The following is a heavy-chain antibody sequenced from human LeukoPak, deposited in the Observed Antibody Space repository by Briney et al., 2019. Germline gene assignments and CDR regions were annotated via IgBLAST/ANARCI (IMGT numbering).Heavy chain of an antibody. CDR2: INPSGGST. V-gene: IGHV1-46*01. D-gene: IGHD3-22*01. CDR3: AREANYYDSSGYYRYFDY. Sequence: ASVKVSCKASGYTFTSYYMHWVRQAPGQGLEWMGIINPSGGSTSYAQKFQGRVTMTRDTSTSTVYMELSRLRSEDTAVYYCAREANYYDSSGYYRYFDYWGQGTLVTVSS. CDR1: GYTFTSYY. J-gene: IGHJ4*02.